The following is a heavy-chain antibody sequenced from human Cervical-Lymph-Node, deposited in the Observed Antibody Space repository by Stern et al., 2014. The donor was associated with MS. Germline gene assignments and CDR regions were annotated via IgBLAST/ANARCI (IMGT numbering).Heavy chain of an antibody. V-gene: IGHV1-69*01. Sequence: VQLVQSGAEVKKPGSSVKVSCKASGGTFNSYAINWVRQAPGQGLEWMGQFSPILGSSKYEQKFQGRVTITADESTTTAYVELNSLRSEDTAIYYCARGSHQLYYAFEYWGQGTLVTVSS. CDR3: ARGSHQLYYAFEY. J-gene: IGHJ4*02. CDR2: FSPILGSS. D-gene: IGHD2-8*01. CDR1: GGTFNSYA.